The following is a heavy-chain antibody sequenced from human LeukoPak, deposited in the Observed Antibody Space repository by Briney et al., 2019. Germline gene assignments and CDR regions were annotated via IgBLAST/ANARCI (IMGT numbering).Heavy chain of an antibody. CDR1: GFIFSSYW. Sequence: GGSLRLSCAASGFIFSSYWMAWVRQAPGKGLEWVANIKEDGSEKNYVDSVKGRFTISRDNAKNSLYLQMNSLRAEDTAVYYCARGPLDRFDPWGQGTLVTVSS. CDR3: ARGPLDRFDP. CDR2: IKEDGSEK. J-gene: IGHJ5*02. D-gene: IGHD1-1*01. V-gene: IGHV3-7*01.